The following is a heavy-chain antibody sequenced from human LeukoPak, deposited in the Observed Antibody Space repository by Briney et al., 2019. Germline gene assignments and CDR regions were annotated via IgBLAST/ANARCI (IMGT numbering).Heavy chain of an antibody. V-gene: IGHV1-2*02. D-gene: IGHD2-15*01. CDR2: INPNSGGT. Sequence: GASVKVSCKASGYTFTGYYLHWVRQAPGQGLEWMGWINPNSGGTNYAQKFQGRVTMTRDTSISTAYMELSRLRSDDTAVYYCARDLWSNMGSGQYWGQGTLVTVSS. J-gene: IGHJ4*02. CDR1: GYTFTGYY. CDR3: ARDLWSNMGSGQY.